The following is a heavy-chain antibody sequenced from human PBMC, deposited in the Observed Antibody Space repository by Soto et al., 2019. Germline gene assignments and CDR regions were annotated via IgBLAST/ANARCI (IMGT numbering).Heavy chain of an antibody. D-gene: IGHD2-21*02. J-gene: IGHJ4*02. V-gene: IGHV2-26*01. CDR2: IFSNDEK. CDR1: GFSLSNARMG. CDR3: ARIPVAYCGGDCYSTYFDY. Sequence: QVTLKESGPVLVKPTETLTLTCTVSGFSLSNARMGVSWIRQPPGKALEWLAHIFSNDEKSYSTSLKSRLTISKDTSKSQVVLTMTNMDPVDTATYYCARIPVAYCGGDCYSTYFDYWGQGTLVTVSS.